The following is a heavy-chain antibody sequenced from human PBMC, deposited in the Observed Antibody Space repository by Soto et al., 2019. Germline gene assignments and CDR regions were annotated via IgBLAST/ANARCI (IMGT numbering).Heavy chain of an antibody. CDR2: ISGSGGST. Sequence: EVQLLESGGGLVQPGGSLRLSCAASGFTFSSYAMSWVRQAPGKGLEWVSAISGSGGSTYYADSVKGRFTISRDNSKNTLYLQMNSLGAEDTAVYYCAKLTGDSWGYFDSWGQGTLVTVSS. D-gene: IGHD2-21*02. J-gene: IGHJ4*02. CDR3: AKLTGDSWGYFDS. CDR1: GFTFSSYA. V-gene: IGHV3-23*01.